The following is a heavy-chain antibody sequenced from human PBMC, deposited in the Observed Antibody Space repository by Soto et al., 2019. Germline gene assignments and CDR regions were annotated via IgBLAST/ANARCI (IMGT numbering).Heavy chain of an antibody. J-gene: IGHJ4*02. D-gene: IGHD5-12*01. V-gene: IGHV4-30-2*01. CDR2: IYHSGST. CDR3: AGGPGVARNY. Sequence: QLQLQESGSGLVKPSQTLSLTCAVSGGSISSGGYYWSWIRQPPGKGLEWIGYIYHSGSTYYNPSLKSRVTISVDRSKNQFSLKLSSVTAADTAVYYCAGGPGVARNYWGQGTLVTVSS. CDR1: GGSISSGGYY.